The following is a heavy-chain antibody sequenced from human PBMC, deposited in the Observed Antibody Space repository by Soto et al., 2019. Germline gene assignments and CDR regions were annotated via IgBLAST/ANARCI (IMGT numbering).Heavy chain of an antibody. J-gene: IGHJ4*02. CDR3: ARAPTTYYYDSSGSNFDY. Sequence: QVQLVQSGAEVKKPGSSVKVSCKASGGTFSSYAISWVRQAPGQGLEWMGGIIPIFGTANYAQKFQGRVTITADESTSTAYMERSSLRSEDTAVYYCARAPTTYYYDSSGSNFDYWGQGTLVTVSS. CDR1: GGTFSSYA. D-gene: IGHD3-22*01. CDR2: IIPIFGTA. V-gene: IGHV1-69*12.